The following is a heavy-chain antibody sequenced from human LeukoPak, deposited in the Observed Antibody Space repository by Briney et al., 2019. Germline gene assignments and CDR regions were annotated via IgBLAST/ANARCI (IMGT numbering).Heavy chain of an antibody. CDR2: ISYDGSNK. D-gene: IGHD3-22*01. CDR1: GFTFSSYG. CDR3: VKHWYGYYDSSGYSSFDY. J-gene: IGHJ4*02. Sequence: GGSLRLTCAASGFTFSSYGMHWVRQAAGKGLEWVAVISYDGSNKYYADSVKGRFTISRDNSKNTLYLQMNSLRAEDTAVYYCVKHWYGYYDSSGYSSFDYWGQGTLVTVSS. V-gene: IGHV3-30*18.